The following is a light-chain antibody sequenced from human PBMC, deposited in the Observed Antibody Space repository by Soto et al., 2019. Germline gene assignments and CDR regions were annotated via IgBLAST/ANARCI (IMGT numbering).Light chain of an antibody. Sequence: DIQLTQSPSFLSASVGDRVTITCRASQGISTYLAWYQQKSGKAPKLLIYVASTLQSGVPSRFSGSGSGTEFTVTISSLQPEVLAIYYCQQLYSYPYTFGQGTKLEI. J-gene: IGKJ2*01. CDR2: VAS. CDR3: QQLYSYPYT. V-gene: IGKV1-9*01. CDR1: QGISTY.